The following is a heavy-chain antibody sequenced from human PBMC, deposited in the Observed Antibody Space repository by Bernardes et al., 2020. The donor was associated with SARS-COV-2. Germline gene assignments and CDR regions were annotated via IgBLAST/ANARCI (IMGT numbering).Heavy chain of an antibody. J-gene: IGHJ4*02. V-gene: IGHV4-39*07. D-gene: IGHD3-3*01. CDR2: IYYSGST. CDR1: GGSIRSSSYY. Sequence: SETLSLTCTVSGGSIRSSSYYWGWIRQPPGKGLEWIGSIYYSGSTYYNPSLKSRVTISVDTSKNQFSLKLSSVTAADTAVYYCARDARGITIFGVVIGTYYFDYWGQGTLVTVSS. CDR3: ARDARGITIFGVVIGTYYFDY.